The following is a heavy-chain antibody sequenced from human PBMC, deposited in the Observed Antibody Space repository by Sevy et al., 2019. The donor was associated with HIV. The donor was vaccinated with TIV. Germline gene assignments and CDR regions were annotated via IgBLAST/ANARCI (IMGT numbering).Heavy chain of an antibody. CDR3: AREDSLWFGELFHYYDGMDV. CDR2: IKQDGSEK. CDR1: GFTFSSYW. J-gene: IGHJ6*02. V-gene: IGHV3-7*01. Sequence: GGSLRLSCAASGFTFSSYWMSWVRQAPGKGLEWVANIKQDGSEKYYVDSVKGRFTISRDNAKNSLYLQMNSLRAEDTAVYYCAREDSLWFGELFHYYDGMDVWGQGTTVTVSS. D-gene: IGHD3-10*01.